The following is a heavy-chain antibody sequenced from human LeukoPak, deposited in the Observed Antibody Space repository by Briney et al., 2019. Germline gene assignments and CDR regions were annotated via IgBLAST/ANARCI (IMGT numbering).Heavy chain of an antibody. CDR2: INHSGST. D-gene: IGHD5-24*01. CDR3: ARGGRWLQFLFNY. Sequence: SDTLSLTCSLNGRSFSGHYWRWIRHPPGRGLEWIGEINHSGSTNYNPSLKSRVTISVDTSKNQFSLKLSSVTAADTAVYYCARGGRWLQFLFNYWAQGTLVTVSS. CDR1: GRSFSGHY. V-gene: IGHV4-34*01. J-gene: IGHJ4*02.